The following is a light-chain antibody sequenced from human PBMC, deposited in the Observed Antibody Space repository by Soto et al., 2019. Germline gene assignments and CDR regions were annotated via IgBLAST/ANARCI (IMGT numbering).Light chain of an antibody. CDR3: QQYGSSPQT. Sequence: LTQSPSILSASVGDRVTITCRASPGISSYLAWYQQKPGQAPRLLIYGASSRATGIPDRFSGSGSGTDFTLTISRLEPEDFAVYYCQQYGSSPQTFGQGTKLEIK. J-gene: IGKJ2*01. CDR2: GAS. V-gene: IGKV3-20*01. CDR1: PGISSY.